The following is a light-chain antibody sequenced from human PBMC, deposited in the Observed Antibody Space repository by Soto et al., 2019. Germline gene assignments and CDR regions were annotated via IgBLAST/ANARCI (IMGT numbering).Light chain of an antibody. V-gene: IGKV3-20*01. CDR2: GAS. Sequence: EIVLTQSPATLSLSPGERATLSCRTSQSVSSSFLAWYQHKPGQAPRLLIFGASNRAAGIPDRFSGSRSGTDFTLTIDRLEPKDFAVYYCQLYGSSSITLGQGTRWRL. CDR3: QLYGSSSIT. CDR1: QSVSSSF. J-gene: IGKJ5*01.